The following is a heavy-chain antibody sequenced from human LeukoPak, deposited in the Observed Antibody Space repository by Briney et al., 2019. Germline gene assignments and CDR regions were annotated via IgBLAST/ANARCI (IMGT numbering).Heavy chain of an antibody. CDR3: ASRAREAYSSSSGGYYFDY. CDR2: IIPIFGTA. J-gene: IGHJ4*02. CDR1: GGTFSSYA. Sequence: GASVQVSCKASGGTFSSYAISWVRQAPGQGLEWMGGIIPIFGTANYAQKFQGRVTITADESTSTAYMELSSLRSEDTAVYYCASRAREAYSSSSGGYYFDYWGQGTLVTVSS. V-gene: IGHV1-69*13. D-gene: IGHD6-6*01.